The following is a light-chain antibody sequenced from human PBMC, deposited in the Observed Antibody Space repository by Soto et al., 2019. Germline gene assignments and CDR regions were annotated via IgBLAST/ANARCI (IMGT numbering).Light chain of an antibody. J-gene: IGKJ1*01. V-gene: IGKV3-20*01. CDR1: QSISSSY. CDR2: GAS. Sequence: DIVLTQSPSTLSLSPGERATLSCRASQSISSSYLAWYQQRPGQAPRLLIYGASSRATGIPDRFSGSGSGTDFTLIISRLEPEDFAVYYCQQYGLSPWTFGQGTKVEI. CDR3: QQYGLSPWT.